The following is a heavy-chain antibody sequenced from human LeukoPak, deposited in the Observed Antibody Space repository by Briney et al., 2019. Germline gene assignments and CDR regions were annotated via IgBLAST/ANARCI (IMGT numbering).Heavy chain of an antibody. V-gene: IGHV4-4*07. J-gene: IGHJ3*02. Sequence: SETLSLTCTVSGGSISSNSWSWIRQPAGKGLEWIGHIYTSGSTNYNPSLKSRVTMSVDTSKKEFSLKLSSVTAADTAVYYCARETLDHGDYISYGAFDIWGQGTMVTVSS. CDR2: IYTSGST. CDR1: GGSISSNS. CDR3: ARETLDHGDYISYGAFDI. D-gene: IGHD4-17*01.